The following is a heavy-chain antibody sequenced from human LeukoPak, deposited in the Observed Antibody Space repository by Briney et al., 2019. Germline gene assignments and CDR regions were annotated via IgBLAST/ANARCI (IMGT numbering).Heavy chain of an antibody. CDR2: ISGSGGST. CDR1: GGSISSYY. CDR3: AKGPGDYVNYFDY. Sequence: PSETLSLTCTVSGGSISSYYWSWVRQAPGKGLEWVSAISGSGGSTYYADSVKGRFTISRDNSKNTLYLQMNSLRAEDTAVYYCAKGPGDYVNYFDYWGQGTLVTVSS. D-gene: IGHD4-17*01. J-gene: IGHJ4*02. V-gene: IGHV3-23*01.